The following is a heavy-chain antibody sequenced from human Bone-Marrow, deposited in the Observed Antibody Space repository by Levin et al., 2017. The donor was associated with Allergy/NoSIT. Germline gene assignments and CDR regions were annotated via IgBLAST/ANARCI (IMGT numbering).Heavy chain of an antibody. D-gene: IGHD2-8*02. Sequence: LSLTCVASGFSFSTSSMNWVRQAPGKGLEWISYITFSSTTRYYADSVKGRFTISRDNAKNSLYLQMDSLRDEDTAVYYCARGHCSGTSCHTSYYFDFWGQGTLVTVS. CDR1: GFSFSTSS. CDR3: ARGHCSGTSCHTSYYFDF. V-gene: IGHV3-48*02. J-gene: IGHJ4*02. CDR2: ITFSSTTR.